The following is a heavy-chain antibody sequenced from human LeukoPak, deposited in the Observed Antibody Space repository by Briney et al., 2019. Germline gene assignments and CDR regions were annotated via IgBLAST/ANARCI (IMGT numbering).Heavy chain of an antibody. CDR1: GFTFSRYY. Sequence: GGSLRLSCAASGFTFSRYYMTWVRQAPGKGLEWVANIKQDGGEKFYVDSVKGRFTISRDNAKNSLYLQMNSLRAEDTAVYYCARRNGLDYWGQGTLVTVSS. J-gene: IGHJ4*02. V-gene: IGHV3-7*01. CDR2: IKQDGGEK. CDR3: ARRNGLDY.